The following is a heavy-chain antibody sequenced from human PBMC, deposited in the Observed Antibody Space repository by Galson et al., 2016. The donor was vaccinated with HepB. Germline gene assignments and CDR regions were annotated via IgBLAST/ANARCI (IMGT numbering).Heavy chain of an antibody. J-gene: IGHJ2*01. V-gene: IGHV4-59*01. CDR2: IYYSGST. CDR3: ARRNTSGRPDRYWYFDL. CDR1: GYSISSYY. D-gene: IGHD3-22*01. Sequence: SETLSLTCTASGYSISSYYWSWIRQPPGKGLEWIGYIYYSGSTIYNPSLKSRVSISVDTSNNQVSLKLKSVTGADTAVYYCARRNTSGRPDRYWYFDLWGRGTLVTVSS.